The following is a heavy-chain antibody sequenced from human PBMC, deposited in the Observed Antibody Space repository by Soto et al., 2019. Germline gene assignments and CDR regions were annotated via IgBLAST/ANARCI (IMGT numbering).Heavy chain of an antibody. CDR2: ISSSSTTI. CDR1: GFTFSAYN. Sequence: EVQLVESGGGLVQPGGSLRLSCAVSGFTFSAYNMNWVRQAPGKGLEWVSYISSSSTTIYYADSVKGRFTISRDNAKHSLYLQMNSLRDEDTAVYYCASPLIAAAGTAKTFFDSWGQGTLVTVSS. CDR3: ASPLIAAAGTAKTFFDS. D-gene: IGHD6-13*01. J-gene: IGHJ4*02. V-gene: IGHV3-48*02.